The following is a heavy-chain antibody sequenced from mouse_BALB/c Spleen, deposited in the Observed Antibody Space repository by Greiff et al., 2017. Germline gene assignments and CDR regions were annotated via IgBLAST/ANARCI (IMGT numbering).Heavy chain of an antibody. CDR2: IYPGDGDT. V-gene: IGHV1-87*01. CDR1: GYTFTSYW. Sequence: VQLQQSGAELARPGASVKLSCKASGYTFTSYWMQWVKQRPGQGLEWIGAIYPGDGDTRYTQKFKGKATLTADKSSSTAYMQLSSLASEDSAVYYCAITTVVATEAMDYWGQGTSVTVSS. J-gene: IGHJ4*01. CDR3: AITTVVATEAMDY. D-gene: IGHD1-1*01.